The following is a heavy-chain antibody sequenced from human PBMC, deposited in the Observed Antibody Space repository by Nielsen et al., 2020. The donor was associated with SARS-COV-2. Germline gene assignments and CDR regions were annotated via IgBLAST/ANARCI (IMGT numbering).Heavy chain of an antibody. CDR1: GFTFSNSA. D-gene: IGHD1-26*01. J-gene: IGHJ3*02. CDR2: ISGSGDRT. CDR3: ASGSGDSLAFDI. V-gene: IGHV3-23*01. Sequence: GESLKISCTASGFTFSNSAMSWVRQTSGKGLEWVSSISGSGDRTDYADSVKGRVIISRDNSKNTLHLQMNSLSGDDTAVYYCASGSGDSLAFDIWGQGTMVIVSS.